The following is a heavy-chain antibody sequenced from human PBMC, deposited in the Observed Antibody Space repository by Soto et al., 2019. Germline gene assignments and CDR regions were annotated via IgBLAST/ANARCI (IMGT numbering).Heavy chain of an antibody. CDR3: ARTTVVSGTPDFDY. D-gene: IGHD4-4*01. V-gene: IGHV3-30-3*01. CDR1: GFTFSSFT. Sequence: QVQLVESGGGVVPPGRSLGLSCAASGFTFSSFTMHWVRQAPGKGLEWVAVISYDDGDNKYYADSVQGRFTISRDNSKNTLYLQMNSLRPEDTAVYYCARTTVVSGTPDFDYWGQGTLVTVSS. J-gene: IGHJ4*02. CDR2: ISYDDGDNK.